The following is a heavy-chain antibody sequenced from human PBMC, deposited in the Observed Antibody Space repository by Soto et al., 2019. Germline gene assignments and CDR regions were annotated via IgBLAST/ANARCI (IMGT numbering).Heavy chain of an antibody. CDR1: GYTFTNND. Sequence: ASVKVSCKASGYTFTNNDINWVRQATGQGLEWMGWMNPYSGNTGYAQKFQGRVTMTRDNSITTAYMELSSLRSEDTAVYYCARAPLDYYSADYFDNWGQGTLVTVSS. J-gene: IGHJ4*02. CDR3: ARAPLDYYSADYFDN. D-gene: IGHD2-21*01. CDR2: MNPYSGNT. V-gene: IGHV1-8*01.